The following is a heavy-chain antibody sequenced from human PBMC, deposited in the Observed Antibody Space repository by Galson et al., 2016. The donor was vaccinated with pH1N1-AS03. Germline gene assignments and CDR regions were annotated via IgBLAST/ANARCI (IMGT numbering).Heavy chain of an antibody. D-gene: IGHD1-26*01. J-gene: IGHJ4*02. CDR1: GASISSDIHY. CDR2: IYYSGRT. CDR3: ARLSGSYYYYFDY. V-gene: IGHV4-39*07. Sequence: ETLSLTCTVSGASISSDIHYWGWIRQPPGKGLEWIGSIYYSGRTYYKPSLKSRVTISVDTSKNQVSLKLSSVTAADTAVYFCARLSGSYYYYFDYWGQGTLVTVSS.